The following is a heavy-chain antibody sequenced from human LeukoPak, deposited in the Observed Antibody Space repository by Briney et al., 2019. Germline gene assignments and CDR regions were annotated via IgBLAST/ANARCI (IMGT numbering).Heavy chain of an antibody. CDR2: IYTSGST. D-gene: IGHD3-22*01. Sequence: PSETLSLTCTVSGGSISSYYWSWIRQPAGKGVEWIGRIYTSGSTTYNPSLKSRVTMSVDTSKNQFSLKLSSVTAADTAVYYCARGGSITMIVVVPGYWGQGTLVTVSS. CDR1: GGSISSYY. J-gene: IGHJ4*02. CDR3: ARGGSITMIVVVPGY. V-gene: IGHV4-4*07.